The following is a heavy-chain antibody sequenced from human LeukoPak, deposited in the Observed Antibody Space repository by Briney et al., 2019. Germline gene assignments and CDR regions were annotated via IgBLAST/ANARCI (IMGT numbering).Heavy chain of an antibody. J-gene: IGHJ4*02. Sequence: SETLSLTCTDPVGSISSYYWSWVRQPPGEGLERIGYIYYSESTNYNPSLKSRVTISVDTSKNQFSLKLSSVTAADTAVYYCARGDSSGYILFDYWGQGTLVTVSS. CDR3: ARGDSSGYILFDY. D-gene: IGHD3-22*01. CDR1: VGSISSYY. V-gene: IGHV4-59*01. CDR2: IYYSEST.